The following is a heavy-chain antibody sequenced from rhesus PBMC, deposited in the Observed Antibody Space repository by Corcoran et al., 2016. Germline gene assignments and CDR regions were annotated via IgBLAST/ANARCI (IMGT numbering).Heavy chain of an antibody. V-gene: IGHV4-160*01. CDR3: ARGGSNFWTGYPEDL. Sequence: QVQLQPWGEGLVKPSETLSLTCAVYGGSISSNYWSWIRHPPGKGLGWIGRIRSGGSTNYNPSLKSRVTISIDTSKNQFSLKLSSVTAADTAVYYCARGGSNFWTGYPEDLWGQGVLVTVSS. D-gene: IGHD3-3*01. CDR1: GGSISSNY. J-gene: IGHJ4*01. CDR2: IRSGGST.